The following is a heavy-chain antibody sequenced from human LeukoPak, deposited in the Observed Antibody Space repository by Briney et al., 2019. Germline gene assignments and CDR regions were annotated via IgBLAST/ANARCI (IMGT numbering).Heavy chain of an antibody. CDR1: GFTLSSYG. J-gene: IGHJ6*03. CDR3: AKNDYYGSGSYYTDYYYYMDV. D-gene: IGHD3-10*01. V-gene: IGHV3-23*01. CDR2: ICVRDVST. Sequence: GGTLRLSCAASGFTLSSYGVCWVRQAPGKGLDWVSAICVRDVSTYYADSMKGRFTISRDNSKNTLYLQMNSLRAEDTAVYYCAKNDYYGSGSYYTDYYYYMDVWGKGTTVTISS.